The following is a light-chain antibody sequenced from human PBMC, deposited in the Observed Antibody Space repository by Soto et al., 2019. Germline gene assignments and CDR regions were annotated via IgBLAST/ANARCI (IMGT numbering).Light chain of an antibody. V-gene: IGKV1-5*03. CDR2: KAS. J-gene: IGKJ1*01. CDR3: QEYNSYWT. CDR1: QSISNW. Sequence: DIQMTQFPSTLSASVGDRVTITCRASQSISNWFAWYKQKPGKAPKLLIYKASSLESGVPSRLSGSGSGTEFTLTIRSMKPDDFGTYYCQEYNSYWTFGQGTKVDIK.